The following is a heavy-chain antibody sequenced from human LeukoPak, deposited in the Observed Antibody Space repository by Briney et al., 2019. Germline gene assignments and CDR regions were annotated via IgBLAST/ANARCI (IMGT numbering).Heavy chain of an antibody. D-gene: IGHD2-15*01. V-gene: IGHV3-7*01. CDR1: GFTFSSYW. CDR3: ARDTCSGGSCYFDY. CDR2: IKQDGSEK. Sequence: GGSLRLXCAASGFTFSSYWMSWVRQAPGKGLEWVANIKQDGSEKYYVDSVKGRFTISRDNAKNSLYLQMNSLRAEDTAVYYCARDTCSGGSCYFDYWGQGTLVTVSS. J-gene: IGHJ4*02.